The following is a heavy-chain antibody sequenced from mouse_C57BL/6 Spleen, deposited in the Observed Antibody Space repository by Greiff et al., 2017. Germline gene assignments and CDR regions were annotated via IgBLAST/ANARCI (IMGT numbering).Heavy chain of an antibody. V-gene: IGHV1-66*01. CDR3: ARFGGVGGYYAMDY. CDR1: GYSFTSYY. Sequence: VKLVESGPELVKPGASVKISCKASGYSFTSYYIHWVKQRPGQGLEWIGWIYPGSGNTKYNEKFKGKATLTADTSSSTAYMQLSSLTSEDSAVYYCARFGGVGGYYAMDYWGQGTSVTVSS. CDR2: IYPGSGNT. J-gene: IGHJ4*01.